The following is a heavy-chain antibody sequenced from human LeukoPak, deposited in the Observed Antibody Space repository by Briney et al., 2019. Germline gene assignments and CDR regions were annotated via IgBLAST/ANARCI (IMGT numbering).Heavy chain of an antibody. Sequence: QTGGSLRLSCAAAGFTFSTYWMHWVRQVPGKGLVWVSRINSDGRITGYADSVKGRFTISRDNAKNTLYLQMNSLRVEDTAVYYCGSPRTFSGRNVLDMWGQGTMVTVSS. J-gene: IGHJ3*02. CDR3: GSPRTFSGRNVLDM. CDR1: GFTFSTYW. V-gene: IGHV3-74*01. CDR2: INSDGRIT. D-gene: IGHD3-10*02.